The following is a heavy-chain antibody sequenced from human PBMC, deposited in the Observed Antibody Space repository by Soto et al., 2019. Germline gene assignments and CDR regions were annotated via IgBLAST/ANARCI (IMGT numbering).Heavy chain of an antibody. Sequence: ASVKVSCKASGYTFTGYYMHWVRQATGQGLEWMGWMNPNSGNTGYAQKFQGRVTMTRNTSISTAYMELSSLRSEDTAVYYCARDTYYDFWSGYYAPWYYYYGMDVWGQGTTVNVSS. CDR2: MNPNSGNT. D-gene: IGHD3-3*01. CDR1: GYTFTGYY. CDR3: ARDTYYDFWSGYYAPWYYYYGMDV. V-gene: IGHV1-8*02. J-gene: IGHJ6*02.